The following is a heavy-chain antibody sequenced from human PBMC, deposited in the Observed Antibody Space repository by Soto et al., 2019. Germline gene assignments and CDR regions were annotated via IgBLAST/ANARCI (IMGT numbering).Heavy chain of an antibody. Sequence: GGSLRLSCVASGYTFSSYGMHWVRQSPGKGLEWVALIWYDGSKKDYTDSVKGRFTISRDDSKNTLYLQMNSLRAEDTAVYFCTRDPGVTYYYFDYWGQGTLVTAPQ. J-gene: IGHJ4*02. D-gene: IGHD3-10*01. V-gene: IGHV3-33*01. CDR2: IWYDGSKK. CDR3: TRDPGVTYYYFDY. CDR1: GYTFSSYG.